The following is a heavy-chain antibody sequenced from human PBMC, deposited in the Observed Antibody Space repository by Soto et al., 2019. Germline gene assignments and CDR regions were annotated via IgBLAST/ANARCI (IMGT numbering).Heavy chain of an antibody. J-gene: IGHJ6*04. Sequence: SHTLSLTCAISGDSVSSNSAAWNLIRQSPSRGLEWLGRTYYRSKWYNDYAVSVKSRITINPDTSKNQFSLQLNSVTPEDTAVYYCARESGGVDYGWGSYRYSHIGMDVWGKGTKVTVSS. CDR2: TYYRSKWYN. D-gene: IGHD3-16*02. CDR1: GDSVSSNSAA. CDR3: ARESGGVDYGWGSYRYSHIGMDV. V-gene: IGHV6-1*01.